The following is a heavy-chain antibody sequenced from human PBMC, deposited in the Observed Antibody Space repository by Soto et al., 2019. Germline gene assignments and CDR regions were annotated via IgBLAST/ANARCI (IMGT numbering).Heavy chain of an antibody. CDR2: IYSGGST. CDR3: ASVAAAGPFDY. J-gene: IGHJ4*02. Sequence: EVQLVESGGGLVQPGGSLRLSCAASGFTVSSNYMSWVRQAPGKGLEWVSVIYSGGSTYYADSVKGRFTISRDNSKNTLYLQMNSQRAEDTAVYYCASVAAAGPFDYWGQGTLVTVSS. V-gene: IGHV3-66*01. D-gene: IGHD6-19*01. CDR1: GFTVSSNY.